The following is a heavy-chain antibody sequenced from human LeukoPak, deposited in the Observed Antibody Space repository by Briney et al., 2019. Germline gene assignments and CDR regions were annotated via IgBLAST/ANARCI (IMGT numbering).Heavy chain of an antibody. Sequence: PGGSLRLSCAASGFTFSNYGVHWVRQAPGKGLECVAITSYDGSNRYYADSVKGRFTISRDNSKNTLYLQMNSLRAEDTAVYYCARDPTPRYFDWLSSDYYYYYMDVWGKGTTVTVSS. V-gene: IGHV3-30-3*01. CDR2: TSYDGSNR. J-gene: IGHJ6*03. CDR1: GFTFSNYG. D-gene: IGHD3-9*01. CDR3: ARDPTPRYFDWLSSDYYYYYMDV.